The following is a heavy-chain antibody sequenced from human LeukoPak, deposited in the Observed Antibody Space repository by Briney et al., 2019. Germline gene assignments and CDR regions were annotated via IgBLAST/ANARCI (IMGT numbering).Heavy chain of an antibody. Sequence: EPLKISCNGSGYSVTSYWIGWVRQISGQGPEWIGIIYPGDSDTRYSTSLQGPIPISPDKSISTDYLQWSSLKASDTAMYYCARLVGSGSSRAWFDPWGQGTVVTFSS. CDR1: GYSVTSYW. CDR2: IYPGDSDT. D-gene: IGHD1-26*01. CDR3: ARLVGSGSSRAWFDP. J-gene: IGHJ5*02. V-gene: IGHV5-51*06.